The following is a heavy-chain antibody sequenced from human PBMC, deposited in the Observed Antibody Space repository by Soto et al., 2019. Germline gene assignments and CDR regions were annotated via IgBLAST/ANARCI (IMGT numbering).Heavy chain of an antibody. V-gene: IGHV1-69*13. CDR1: GLTFSSSA. D-gene: IGHD6-13*01. J-gene: IGHJ4*02. CDR2: IIPFFGTV. Sequence: SVKVSCKASGLTFSSSALTWVRQAPGQGLEWMGGIIPFFGTVDYAQKFQGRVTITADESTSTTYMELSSLRSEDTAVYYCARDAGIAAAGRDDYWGQGTLVTVSS. CDR3: ARDAGIAAAGRDDY.